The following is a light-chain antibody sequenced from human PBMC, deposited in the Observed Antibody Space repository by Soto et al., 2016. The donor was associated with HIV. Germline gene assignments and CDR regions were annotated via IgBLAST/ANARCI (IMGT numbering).Light chain of an antibody. V-gene: IGLV3-21*04. Sequence: SYELTQPPSVSVAPGKTATITCGGNNIGRVYVYWYQQKLGQAPVLVVSYDSDRPSGIPERFSGSHSGNTATLTISRVEAGDEADYYCQVWDANSDHRGVFGGGTKLTVL. J-gene: IGLJ2*01. CDR3: QVWDANSDHRGV. CDR1: NIGRVY. CDR2: YDS.